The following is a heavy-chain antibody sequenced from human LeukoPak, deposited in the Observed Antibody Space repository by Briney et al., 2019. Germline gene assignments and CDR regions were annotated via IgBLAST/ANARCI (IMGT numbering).Heavy chain of an antibody. CDR2: IVPLFGKV. J-gene: IGHJ4*02. CDR3: ARTPLDFYGSGSYYIRHFDD. V-gene: IGHV1-69*13. Sequence: GASVKVSCKASGGTFSTHAIAWVRQAPGQGLERIGGIVPLFGKVDYVQKFQDRVTISADESTSTAHMELRSLRFEDTAVYYCARTPLDFYGSGSYYIRHFDDWGQGTLVTVST. D-gene: IGHD3-10*01. CDR1: GGTFSTHA.